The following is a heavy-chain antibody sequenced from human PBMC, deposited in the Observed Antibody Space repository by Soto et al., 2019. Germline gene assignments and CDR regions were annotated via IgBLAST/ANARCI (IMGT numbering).Heavy chain of an antibody. CDR1: GFTFSSYG. CDR2: IWYDGSNK. J-gene: IGHJ6*02. V-gene: IGHV3-33*01. CDR3: ARDLSGRGMDV. Sequence: PGGSLRLSCAASGFTFSSYGMHWVRQAPGKGLEWVAVIWYDGSNKYYADSVKGRFTISRDNYKNTLYLQMNSLRAEDTAVYYCARDLSGRGMDVWGQGTTVTVSS.